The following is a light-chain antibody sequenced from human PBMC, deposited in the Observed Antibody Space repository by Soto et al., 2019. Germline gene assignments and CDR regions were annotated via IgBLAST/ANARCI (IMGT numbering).Light chain of an antibody. CDR3: TSYTTNNILV. V-gene: IGLV2-14*01. CDR1: SSDVGGYNY. J-gene: IGLJ3*02. Sequence: QSALTQPASVSGSPGQSITISCTGSSSDVGGYNYVSWYQQHPGNAPKLMIYEVSNRPSGVSDRFSGSKSVNTASLTISGLQAEYEADYYCTSYTTNNILVFGGGTKLTVL. CDR2: EVS.